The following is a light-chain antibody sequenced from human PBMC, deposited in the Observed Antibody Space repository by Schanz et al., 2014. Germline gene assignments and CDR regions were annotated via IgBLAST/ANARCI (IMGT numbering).Light chain of an antibody. CDR3: QQYGSSPIT. V-gene: IGKV3-20*01. CDR1: QSVSSSY. Sequence: EIVLTQSPGTLSLSPGERATLSCRASQSVSSSYLAWYQQKPGQAPRLLIYGTSIRATGIPDRFSGSGSGTDFTLTISRLEPEDFAVYYCQQYGSSPITFGPGTKVDIK. J-gene: IGKJ3*01. CDR2: GTS.